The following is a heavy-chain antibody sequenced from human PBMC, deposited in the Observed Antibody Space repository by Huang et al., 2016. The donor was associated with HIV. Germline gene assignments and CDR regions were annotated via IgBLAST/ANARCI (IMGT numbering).Heavy chain of an antibody. CDR3: ARGVGNSNRGFDI. CDR2: IIPMHDTT. CDR1: GGTVSSVS. J-gene: IGHJ4*02. V-gene: IGHV1-69*16. D-gene: IGHD5-18*01. Sequence: QVQLVQSGAEMKKSGSSVKVSCKASGGTVSSVSFTWVRKAPGHGLEWRGGIIPMHDTTDTAQKFRGRVTLTTDESTNTAFMELSGLTSQDTAVYYCARGVGNSNRGFDIWGQGTLVTVS.